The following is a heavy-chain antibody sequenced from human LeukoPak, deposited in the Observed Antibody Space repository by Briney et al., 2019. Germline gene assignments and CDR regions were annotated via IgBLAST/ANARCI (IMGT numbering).Heavy chain of an antibody. CDR2: ISGSGGNT. Sequence: GGTLRLSSAASGFTFSSYAMSWVRQAPGKGLEWVSAISGSGGNTYYADSVKGRFTISKDNSKNTLYLQINSLRAEDRAVYYCAKDRNYYYDSSGIDYWGQGTLVTVSS. CDR1: GFTFSSYA. J-gene: IGHJ4*02. D-gene: IGHD3-22*01. CDR3: AKDRNYYYDSSGIDY. V-gene: IGHV3-23*01.